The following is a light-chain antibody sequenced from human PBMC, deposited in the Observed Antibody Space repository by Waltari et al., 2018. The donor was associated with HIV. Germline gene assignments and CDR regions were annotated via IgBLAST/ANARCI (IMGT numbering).Light chain of an antibody. J-gene: IGKJ1*01. CDR3: QQYNNWPRT. V-gene: IGKV3-15*01. CDR1: QSISTK. Sequence: EIVMTQSPTTLSVSPGERATLSCRASQSISTKLAWYQQKPGQAPRLLIYGASTRATGIPASFSGSGSGTEFTVTISRLQSEDFAVYYCQQYNNWPRTFGQGTKVEIK. CDR2: GAS.